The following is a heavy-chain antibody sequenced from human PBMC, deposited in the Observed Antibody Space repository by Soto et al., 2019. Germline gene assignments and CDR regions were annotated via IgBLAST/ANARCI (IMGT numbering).Heavy chain of an antibody. V-gene: IGHV1-2*02. J-gene: IGHJ5*02. D-gene: IGHD2-15*01. CDR2: IHPKSGAI. CDR3: ARNVDCSGESCLGGWFDP. CDR1: GYTFTAFY. Sequence: QVQLVQSGTEVRKPGASVKVSCKTSGYTFTAFYLHWLRQAPGQGPEWMGWIHPKSGAIKSAQKLQGRVTTARETSITTAYMELNTLTSDDTAVYYCARNVDCSGESCLGGWFDPWGQGTLVTVSS.